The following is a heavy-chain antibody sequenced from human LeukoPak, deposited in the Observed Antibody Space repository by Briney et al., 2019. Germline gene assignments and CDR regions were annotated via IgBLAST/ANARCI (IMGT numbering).Heavy chain of an antibody. J-gene: IGHJ4*01. CDR1: GFTFDDYA. CDR2: ISWDGGST. Sequence: VGSLRLSCAASGFTFDDYAMRWVRQAPGRGPEWVSLISWDGGSTYYADSVKGRFTISRDNSKNSLYLQMNSLRAEETALYYCANAMAYYDRSGKSPFDYCSEGTLVTVSS. D-gene: IGHD3-22*01. V-gene: IGHV3-43D*04. CDR3: ANAMAYYDRSGKSPFDY.